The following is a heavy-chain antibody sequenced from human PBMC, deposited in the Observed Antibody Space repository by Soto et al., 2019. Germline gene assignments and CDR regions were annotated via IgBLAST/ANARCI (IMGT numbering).Heavy chain of an antibody. CDR2: MSHDGSNK. CDR1: GFTFSTYG. J-gene: IGHJ4*02. Sequence: QVQLVESGGGVVQPGRSLRLSCAASGFTFSTYGIHWVRQAPSKGLEWVAVMSHDGSNKYYGDSVKGRFTISRDNSKNTLYLQMNSLRVEDTAVYYCASDPYYYASGFWGQGTLVTVSS. V-gene: IGHV3-30*03. CDR3: ASDPYYYASGF. D-gene: IGHD3-10*01.